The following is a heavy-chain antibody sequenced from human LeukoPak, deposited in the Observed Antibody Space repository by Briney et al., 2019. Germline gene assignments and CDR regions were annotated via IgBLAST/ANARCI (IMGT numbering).Heavy chain of an antibody. J-gene: IGHJ6*03. CDR2: IIPIFGTA. V-gene: IGHV1-69*13. CDR3: ARDGTHYYGSGSHMDV. Sequence: SVKVSCKASGGTFSSYAISWVRQAPGQGLEWMGGIIPIFGTANYAQKFQGRVTITADESTSTAYMELSSLRSEDTAVYYCARDGTHYYGSGSHMDVWGKGTTVTVSS. CDR1: GGTFSSYA. D-gene: IGHD3-10*01.